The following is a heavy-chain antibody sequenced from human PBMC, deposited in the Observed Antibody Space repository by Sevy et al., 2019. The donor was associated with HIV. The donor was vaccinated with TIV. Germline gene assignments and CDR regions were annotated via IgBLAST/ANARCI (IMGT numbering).Heavy chain of an antibody. CDR1: GFIFSTYG. CDR3: ARDKLLPVMITMVRGALSYYFDY. D-gene: IGHD3-10*01. V-gene: IGHV3-33*01. Sequence: GGSLRLSCTASGFIFSTYGIHWVRQAPGKGLEWVAVIWYDGSYKYYADSVKGRFTISRDNSKNTVYLQMNSLRAEDTAVYYCARDKLLPVMITMVRGALSYYFDYWGQGTLVTVSS. J-gene: IGHJ4*02. CDR2: IWYDGSYK.